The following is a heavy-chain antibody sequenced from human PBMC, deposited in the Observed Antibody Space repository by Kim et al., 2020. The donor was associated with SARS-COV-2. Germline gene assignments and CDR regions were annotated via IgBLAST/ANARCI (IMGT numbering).Heavy chain of an antibody. CDR3: ARVTHPGRDGYNSLYYYYYGMDV. CDR1: GGTFSSYA. D-gene: IGHD5-12*01. CDR2: IIPIFGTA. V-gene: IGHV1-69*13. J-gene: IGHJ6*02. Sequence: SVKVSCKASGGTFSSYAISWVRQAPGQGLEWMGGIIPIFGTANYAQKFQGRVTITADASTTTAYMELSSLRSEDTAVYYCARVTHPGRDGYNSLYYYYYGMDVWGQGTPVTVSS.